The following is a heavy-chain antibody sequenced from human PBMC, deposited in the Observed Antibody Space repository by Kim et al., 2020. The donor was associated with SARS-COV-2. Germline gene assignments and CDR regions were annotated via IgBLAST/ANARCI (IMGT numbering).Heavy chain of an antibody. CDR3: ARGPYSSGWYPYGAFDI. J-gene: IGHJ3*02. CDR2: MNPNSGNT. CDR1: GYTFTSYD. Sequence: ASVKVSCKASGYTFTSYDINWVRQATGQGLEWIGWMNPNSGNTGYAQKFQGRVTMTRNTSISTAYMELSSLRSEDTAVYYCARGPYSSGWYPYGAFDIWGQGTMVTVSS. V-gene: IGHV1-8*01. D-gene: IGHD6-19*01.